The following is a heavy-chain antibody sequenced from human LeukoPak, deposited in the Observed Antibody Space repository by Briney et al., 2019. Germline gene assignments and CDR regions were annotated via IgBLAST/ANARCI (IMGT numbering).Heavy chain of an antibody. CDR3: TRNLYCSSTSCSLYYYYGMDV. D-gene: IGHD2-2*01. CDR2: IRSKAYGGTT. CDR1: GFTFGDYA. Sequence: GGSLRPSCTASGFTFGDYAMSWFRQAPGKGLEWVGFIRSKAYGGTTEYAASVKGRFTISRDDSKSIAYLQMNSLKTEDTAVYYCTRNLYCSSTSCSLYYYYGMDVWGQGTTVTVSS. J-gene: IGHJ6*02. V-gene: IGHV3-49*03.